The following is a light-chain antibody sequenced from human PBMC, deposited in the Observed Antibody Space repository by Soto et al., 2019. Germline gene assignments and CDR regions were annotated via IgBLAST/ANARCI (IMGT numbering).Light chain of an antibody. CDR2: GAS. V-gene: IGKV3-20*01. CDR3: QQYGSSPGWT. Sequence: EIVLTQSPGTLSLSPGERATLSCRASQSVSSSYLAWYQQTPGQAPRLLIYGASSRATGIPDRFSGSGSGTDFTLTISRLEPEDFAVYYCQQYGSSPGWTFGQGTKVDIK. CDR1: QSVSSSY. J-gene: IGKJ1*01.